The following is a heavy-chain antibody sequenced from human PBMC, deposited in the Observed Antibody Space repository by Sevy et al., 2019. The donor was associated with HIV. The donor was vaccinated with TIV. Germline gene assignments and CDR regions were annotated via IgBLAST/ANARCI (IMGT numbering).Heavy chain of an antibody. V-gene: IGHV1-24*01. D-gene: IGHD4-17*01. CDR3: ATASRPWTTVTTMTWDY. CDR2: FDPEDGET. J-gene: IGHJ4*02. Sequence: ASVKVSCKVSGYTLTELSMHWVRQAPGKGLEWMGGFDPEDGETIYGQKFQGRVTMTEDTSTDTAYMELSSLRSEDTAVYYCATASRPWTTVTTMTWDYWGQGTLVTVSS. CDR1: GYTLTELS.